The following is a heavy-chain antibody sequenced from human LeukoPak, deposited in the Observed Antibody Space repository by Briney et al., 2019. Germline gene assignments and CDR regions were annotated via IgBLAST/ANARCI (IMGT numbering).Heavy chain of an antibody. CDR3: AKDSRWPSDAFNL. CDR1: DFTFRTYP. Sequence: PGGSLRLSXAASDFTFRTYPMSWVRQAPGKGLEWVAAISVSDTTFYAGSVKGRFTISRDNSKNTVYLQMNSLRDDDTAVYYCAKDSRWPSDAFNLWGQGTLVTVSS. D-gene: IGHD6-13*01. J-gene: IGHJ3*01. CDR2: ISVSDTT. V-gene: IGHV3-23*01.